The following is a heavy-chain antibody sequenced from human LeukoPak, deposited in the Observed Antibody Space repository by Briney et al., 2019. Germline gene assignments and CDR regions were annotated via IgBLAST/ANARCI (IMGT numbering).Heavy chain of an antibody. Sequence: ASVKVSCKTSGYTFTSYGINWVRQAPGQGLEWMGWISTYSGDTNSAQKLQARVTMTRDTSTGTAYMELRSLRSDDTAVYYCAGDPGGRRSQAGHFDYWGQGTLVTVSS. D-gene: IGHD3-16*01. CDR1: GYTFTSYG. CDR2: ISTYSGDT. CDR3: AGDPGGRRSQAGHFDY. V-gene: IGHV1-18*04. J-gene: IGHJ4*02.